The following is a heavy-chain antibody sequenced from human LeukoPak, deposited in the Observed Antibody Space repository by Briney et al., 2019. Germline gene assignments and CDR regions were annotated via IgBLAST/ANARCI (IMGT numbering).Heavy chain of an antibody. V-gene: IGHV4-59*02. CDR2: VYTSGDT. J-gene: IGHJ6*02. D-gene: IGHD6-13*01. Sequence: SETLSLTCTVSGGSVTGHPWTWIRRPPGKGLMYTGSVYTSGDTDSDPSLRGRVTLSLDTSNNQFSLRLSSVTAADTAVYYCARLSHIAPAGAYSYHSLDIWGPGTTVTVSS. CDR1: GGSVTGHP. CDR3: ARLSHIAPAGAYSYHSLDI.